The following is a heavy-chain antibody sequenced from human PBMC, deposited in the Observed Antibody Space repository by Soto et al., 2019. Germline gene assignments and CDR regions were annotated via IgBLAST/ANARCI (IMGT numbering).Heavy chain of an antibody. CDR2: IYYRSKWFH. J-gene: IGHJ6*02. Sequence: SQTLSLTCVISGDSVSSNGSCWNWIRQSPSRGLQWLGRIYYRSKWFHDYAASVESRMAINPDTSRNQFSLQLNYVTPEDTAVYYCARVHCSAGTCLDGLDFWGQGTTVTVSS. CDR3: ARVHCSAGTCLDGLDF. CDR1: GDSVSSNGSC. V-gene: IGHV6-1*01. D-gene: IGHD2-15*01.